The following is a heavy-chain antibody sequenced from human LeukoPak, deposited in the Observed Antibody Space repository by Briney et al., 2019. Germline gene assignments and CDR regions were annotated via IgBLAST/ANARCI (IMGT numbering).Heavy chain of an antibody. D-gene: IGHD4-23*01. Sequence: SETLSLTCTVSGGSISSSSYYWGWIRQPPGKGLEWIGSIYYSGSTYYNPSLKSRVTISVDTSKNQFSLKLSSVTAADTAVYYCARVPRGGNFRFDYWGQGTLVTVSS. J-gene: IGHJ4*02. V-gene: IGHV4-39*07. CDR3: ARVPRGGNFRFDY. CDR1: GGSISSSSYY. CDR2: IYYSGST.